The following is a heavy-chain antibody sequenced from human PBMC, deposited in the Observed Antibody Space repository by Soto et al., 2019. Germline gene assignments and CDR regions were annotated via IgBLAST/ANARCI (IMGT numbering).Heavy chain of an antibody. CDR1: GFTFSSYA. CDR2: ISGSGGST. D-gene: IGHD1-26*01. Sequence: EVQLLESGGGLVQPGGSLRLSCAASGFTFSSYAMSWVRQAPGKGLEWVSAISGSGGSTYYADSVKGRFTISRDNSKNTLYRQMNSLRAEDTAVYYCAKDGTNRLVVEYFDYWGQGTLVTVSS. J-gene: IGHJ4*02. V-gene: IGHV3-23*01. CDR3: AKDGTNRLVVEYFDY.